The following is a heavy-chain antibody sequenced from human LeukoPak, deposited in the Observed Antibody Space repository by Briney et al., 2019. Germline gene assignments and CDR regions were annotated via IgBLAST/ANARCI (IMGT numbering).Heavy chain of an antibody. Sequence: ASVKVSCKASGYTFTSYGISWVRQAPEQGLEWMGWISAYNGNTNYAQKLQGRVTMTTDTSTSTAYMELRSLRSDDTAVYYCARASLSGSYGPFDYWGQGTLVTVSS. J-gene: IGHJ4*02. V-gene: IGHV1-18*01. CDR2: ISAYNGNT. D-gene: IGHD1-26*01. CDR3: ARASLSGSYGPFDY. CDR1: GYTFTSYG.